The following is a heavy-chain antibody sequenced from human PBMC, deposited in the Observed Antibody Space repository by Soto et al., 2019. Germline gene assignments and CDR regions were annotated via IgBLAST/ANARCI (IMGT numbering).Heavy chain of an antibody. CDR2: IYYSGST. V-gene: IGHV4-31*03. D-gene: IGHD2-21*01. J-gene: IGHJ6*02. Sequence: QVQLQESGPGLVKPSQTLSLTCTVSGGSISSGGYYWSWIRQHPGKGLEWIGYIYYSGSTYYNPSLNGRVTISVDRSKNQCSLKLSSVTAADTAVYYCARDGGGKRTRGGMDVWGQGTTVTVSS. CDR3: ARDGGGKRTRGGMDV. CDR1: GGSISSGGYY.